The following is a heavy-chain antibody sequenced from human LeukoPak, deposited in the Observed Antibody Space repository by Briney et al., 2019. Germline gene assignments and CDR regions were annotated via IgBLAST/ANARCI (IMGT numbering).Heavy chain of an antibody. Sequence: SETLSLTCTVSGGSISGGGYSWSWIRQHPGKGLEWIGYIYYSGSTYYNPSLKSRVTMSVDTSKNQFSLKLSSVTAADTAVYYCARDGGCSGGSCYTDYWGQGTLVTVSS. D-gene: IGHD2-15*01. CDR1: GGSISGGGYS. CDR2: IYYSGST. J-gene: IGHJ4*02. V-gene: IGHV4-31*03. CDR3: ARDGGCSGGSCYTDY.